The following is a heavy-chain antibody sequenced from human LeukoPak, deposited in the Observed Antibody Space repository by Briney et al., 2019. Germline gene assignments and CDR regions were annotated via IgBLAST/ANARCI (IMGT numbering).Heavy chain of an antibody. CDR1: GYTFTGYY. J-gene: IGHJ3*02. CDR3: ARGGDWELNAFDI. CDR2: INPNSGGT. D-gene: IGHD1-26*01. Sequence: GASVKVSCKASGYTFTGYYMHWVRQAPGQGLEWMGWINPNSGGTNYAQKFQGWVTMTRDTSISTAYMELSSLRSEDTAVYYCARGGDWELNAFDIWGQGTMVTVSS. V-gene: IGHV1-2*04.